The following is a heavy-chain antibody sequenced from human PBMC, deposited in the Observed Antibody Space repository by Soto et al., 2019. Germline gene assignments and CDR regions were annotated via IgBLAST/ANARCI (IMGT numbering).Heavy chain of an antibody. Sequence: PGEPLKISCKGSGYSFTSYWIGWVSQMPGKGLEWMGLIYPGDSDTRYNPSFQGQVTISADKSISTAYLQWSSLKASDSAIYYCARTSGSYLYYFDYWGQGTVVTSPQ. CDR1: GYSFTSYW. CDR3: ARTSGSYLYYFDY. D-gene: IGHD1-26*01. V-gene: IGHV5-51*01. CDR2: IYPGDSDT. J-gene: IGHJ4*02.